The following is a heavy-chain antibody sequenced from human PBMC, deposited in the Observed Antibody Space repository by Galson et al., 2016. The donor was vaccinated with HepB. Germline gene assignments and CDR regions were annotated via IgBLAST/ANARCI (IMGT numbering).Heavy chain of an antibody. CDR1: GFTFSTYA. CDR2: ITFDGSNK. V-gene: IGHV3-30*04. D-gene: IGHD3/OR15-3a*01. Sequence: SLRLSCAASGFTFSTYAINWVRQAPGKGLEWVEVITFDGSNKYYAHNVRGRFTISTDNSKNTMYLQVNSLRAEDTAVYYCARGGLGNYYAYGMDVWGHGTTVTVSS. CDR3: ARGGLGNYYAYGMDV. J-gene: IGHJ6*02.